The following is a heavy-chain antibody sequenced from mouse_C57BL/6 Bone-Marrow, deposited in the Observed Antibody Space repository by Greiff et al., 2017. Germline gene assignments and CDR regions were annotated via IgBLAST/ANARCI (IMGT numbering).Heavy chain of an antibody. D-gene: IGHD3-2*02. Sequence: QVQLKQPGAELVKPGASVKLSCKASGYTFTSYWMHWVKQRPGRGLEWIGRIDPNSGGTKYNEKFKSKATLTVDKPSSTAYMQLSSLTSEDSAVYYCARRGSSGYPYAMDYWGQGTSVTVSS. V-gene: IGHV1-72*01. CDR3: ARRGSSGYPYAMDY. CDR1: GYTFTSYW. CDR2: IDPNSGGT. J-gene: IGHJ4*01.